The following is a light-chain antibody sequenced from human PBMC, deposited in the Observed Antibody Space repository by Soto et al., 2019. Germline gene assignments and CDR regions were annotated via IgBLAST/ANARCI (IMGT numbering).Light chain of an antibody. V-gene: IGKV1-5*03. J-gene: IGKJ4*01. CDR2: KAS. Sequence: DIQVTQSPSSLSASVGDRVTITCRASQTIISWLAWYQQKPGKAPKLLIYKASTLKSGVPSRFSGSGSGTEFTLTISSLQPEDFATYYCQQANSFPLTFGGGTKV. CDR3: QQANSFPLT. CDR1: QTIISW.